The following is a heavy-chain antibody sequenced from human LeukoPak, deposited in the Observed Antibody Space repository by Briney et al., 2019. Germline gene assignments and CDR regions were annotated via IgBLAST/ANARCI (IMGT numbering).Heavy chain of an antibody. J-gene: IGHJ4*02. Sequence: ASVKVSCKVSGDTLTELSMHWVRQAPGKGLEWMGGFDPVDGETIYAQKFQGRVTMTEDTSTDTAYMELSSLRSEDTAVYYCATPSITMVRGAFDYWGQGTLVTVSS. V-gene: IGHV1-24*01. CDR3: ATPSITMVRGAFDY. CDR1: GDTLTELS. D-gene: IGHD3-10*01. CDR2: FDPVDGET.